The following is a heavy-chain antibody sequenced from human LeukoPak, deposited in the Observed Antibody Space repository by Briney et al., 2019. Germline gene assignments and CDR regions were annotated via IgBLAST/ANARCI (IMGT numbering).Heavy chain of an antibody. J-gene: IGHJ4*02. CDR2: IRASGGAT. D-gene: IGHD3-10*01. CDR1: GFTFKKYD. Sequence: GGSLRLSCAASGFTFKKYDVTWVRQAPGKGLEWVSGIRASGGATYYADSVKGRFTISRDNSKNTLYLQMNSLRAEDTAVYYCAKDLRMVRGVPYWGQGTLVTVSS. V-gene: IGHV3-23*01. CDR3: AKDLRMVRGVPY.